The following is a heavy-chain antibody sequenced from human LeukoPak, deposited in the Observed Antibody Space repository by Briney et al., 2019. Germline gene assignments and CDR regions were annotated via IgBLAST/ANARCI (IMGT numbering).Heavy chain of an antibody. D-gene: IGHD6-13*01. V-gene: IGHV3-33*01. CDR2: IWYDGSNK. CDR1: GFTFSSNG. J-gene: IGHJ3*02. CDR3: ARDRSSSWNSDAFDI. Sequence: PGGSLRLSCVASGFTFSSNGMHWVRQAPGKGLEWVAVIWYDGSNKYYADSVKGRFTISRDNSKNTLYLQMNSLRAEDTAVYYCARDRSSSWNSDAFDIWGQGTMVTVSS.